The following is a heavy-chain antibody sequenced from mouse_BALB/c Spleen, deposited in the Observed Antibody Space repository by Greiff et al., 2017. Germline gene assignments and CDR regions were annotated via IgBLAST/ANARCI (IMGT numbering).Heavy chain of an antibody. V-gene: IGHV8-12*01. J-gene: IGHJ3*01. CDR3: ARRGGAGWFAY. CDR2: IYWDDDK. Sequence: ESGPGILQPSQTLSLTCSFSGFSLSTSGMGVSWIRQPSGKGLEWLAHIYWDDDKRYNPSLKSRLTIAKDTSRNQVFLKITSVDTADTATYYCARRGGAGWFAYWGQGTLVTVSA. CDR1: GFSLSTSGMG.